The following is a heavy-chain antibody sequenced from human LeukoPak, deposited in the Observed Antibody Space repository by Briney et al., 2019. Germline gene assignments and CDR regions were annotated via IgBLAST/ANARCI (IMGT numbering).Heavy chain of an antibody. CDR2: IWYDGSNK. D-gene: IGHD6-13*01. V-gene: IGHV3-33*01. CDR3: ARLGSSWTLDY. Sequence: GGSLRLSCAASGFTFSNYGMDWVRQAPGKGLEWVAVIWYDGSNKYYADSVKGRFTISRDNSKNTLYLQMNSLRDEDTAVYYCARLGSSWTLDYWGQGTPVTVSS. CDR1: GFTFSNYG. J-gene: IGHJ4*02.